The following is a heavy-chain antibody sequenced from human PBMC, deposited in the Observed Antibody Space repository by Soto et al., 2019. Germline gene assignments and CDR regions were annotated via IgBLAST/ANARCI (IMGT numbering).Heavy chain of an antibody. D-gene: IGHD4-17*01. J-gene: IGHJ6*02. CDR1: GYSFTNYW. CDR2: IYPGDSDT. CDR3: ARTTVVTNYYYYGMDV. V-gene: IGHV5-51*01. Sequence: GESLKISCKGSGYSFTNYWIAWVRQMPGKGLEWMGIIYPGDSDTRYSPSFQGQVTISADKSISTAYLQWSSLKASDTAMYYCARTTVVTNYYYYGMDVWGQGTTVTVSS.